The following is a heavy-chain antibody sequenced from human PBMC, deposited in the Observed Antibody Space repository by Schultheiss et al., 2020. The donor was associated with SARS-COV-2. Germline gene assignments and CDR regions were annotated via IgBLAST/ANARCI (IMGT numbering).Heavy chain of an antibody. CDR2: ISGSTSTT. CDR1: GFTVSSNY. V-gene: IGHV3-66*03. CDR3: ARGQRYYYDSSGYYYFWFDP. D-gene: IGHD3-22*01. J-gene: IGHJ5*02. Sequence: GGSLRLSCAASGFTVSSNYMSWVRQAPGKGLEWVSSISGSTSTTYYAGSVQGRFTISRDNSKNTLYLQMNSLRAEDTAVYYCARGQRYYYDSSGYYYFWFDPWGHGTLVTVSS.